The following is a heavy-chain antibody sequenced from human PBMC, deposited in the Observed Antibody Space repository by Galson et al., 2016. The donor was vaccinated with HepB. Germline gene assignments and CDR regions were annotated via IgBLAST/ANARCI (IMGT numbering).Heavy chain of an antibody. V-gene: IGHV4-30-2*05. Sequence: PSLKSRITISIDTSKNQFSLKLSSVTAADTAVYYCARARLVRGVNFDYWGQGTLVTVSS. D-gene: IGHD3-10*01. J-gene: IGHJ4*02. CDR3: ARARLVRGVNFDY.